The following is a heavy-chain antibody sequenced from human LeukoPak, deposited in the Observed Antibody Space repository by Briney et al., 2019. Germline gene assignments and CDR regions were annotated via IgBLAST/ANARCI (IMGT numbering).Heavy chain of an antibody. V-gene: IGHV1-2*02. J-gene: IGHJ6*03. CDR1: GYTFTGYY. CDR3: ATGLRYFDWLVGRYYYYYMDV. D-gene: IGHD3-9*01. Sequence: GASVKVSCKASGYTFTGYYMHWVRQAPGQGLEWMGWINPNSGGTNYAQKFQGRVTMTRDTSISTAYMELSSLRSEDTAVYYCATGLRYFDWLVGRYYYYYMDVWGKGTTVTVSS. CDR2: INPNSGGT.